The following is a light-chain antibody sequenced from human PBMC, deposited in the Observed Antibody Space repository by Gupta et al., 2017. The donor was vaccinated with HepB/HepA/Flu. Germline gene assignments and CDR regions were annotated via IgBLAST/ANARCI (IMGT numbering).Light chain of an antibody. Sequence: DIQMTQPPSTLSAAVGDRVTITCPASQSISSWLAWYQQKPGKAPKLLTYKASSLESGVPSRFSGSGSGTEFTLTISSLQPDDFATYYCQQYNSYSWTFGQGTKVEIK. CDR3: QQYNSYSWT. CDR2: KAS. J-gene: IGKJ1*01. CDR1: QSISSW. V-gene: IGKV1-5*03.